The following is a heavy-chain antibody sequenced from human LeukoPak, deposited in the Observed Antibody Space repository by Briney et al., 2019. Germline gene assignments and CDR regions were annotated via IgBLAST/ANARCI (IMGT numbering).Heavy chain of an antibody. V-gene: IGHV3-72*01. CDR2: TRNKANSYTT. CDR1: EFTFSDHY. CDR3: ARWDSAVTGYN. J-gene: IGHJ4*02. Sequence: GGSLRLSCAATEFTFSDHYMDWVRQAPGKGLEWIGRTRNKANSYTTEYAAPVKGRFTISRDDSKNSLYLQMNSLKTEDTAVYYCARWDSAVTGYNWGQGTLVTVSS. D-gene: IGHD3-9*01.